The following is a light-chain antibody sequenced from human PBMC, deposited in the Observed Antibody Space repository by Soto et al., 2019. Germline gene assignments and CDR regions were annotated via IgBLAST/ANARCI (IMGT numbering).Light chain of an antibody. J-gene: IGKJ2*01. CDR3: QQYNSAYT. CDR1: QSISSW. Sequence: DIPMTQSPSTLSASVGDRVTITCRASQSISSWLAWYQQKPGKAPKLLIYDASSLESGVPSRFSGSGSGTEFTLTISSLQPDDFATYYCQQYNSAYTFGQGTKLEIK. CDR2: DAS. V-gene: IGKV1-5*01.